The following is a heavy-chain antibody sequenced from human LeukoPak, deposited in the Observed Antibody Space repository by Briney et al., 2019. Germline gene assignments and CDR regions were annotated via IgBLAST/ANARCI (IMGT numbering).Heavy chain of an antibody. D-gene: IGHD6-19*01. J-gene: IGHJ4*02. CDR3: ANVATIAVAGYFDY. CDR2: ISGSGGST. V-gene: IGHV3-23*01. Sequence: PGGSLRLSCAASGFTFSSYAVSWVRQAPGKGLEWVSAISGSGGSTYYADSVKGRFTISRDDSKNTLYLQMNSLRAEDTAVYYCANVATIAVAGYFDYWGQGTLVTVSS. CDR1: GFTFSSYA.